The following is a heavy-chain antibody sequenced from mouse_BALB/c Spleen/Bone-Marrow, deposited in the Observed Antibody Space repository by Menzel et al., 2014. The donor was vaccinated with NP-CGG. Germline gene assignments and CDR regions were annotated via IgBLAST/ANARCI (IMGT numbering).Heavy chain of an antibody. J-gene: IGHJ4*01. V-gene: IGHV1-74*04. Sequence: VRLQEFGAELVKPGAPVKLSCKASGYTFTSYWMNWVKQRPGRGLEWIGRIDPSVSETHYNQKFKDKATLTVDKTSSTAYIQLSSLTSEDSAVYYCARALGDGYYYAMDYWGQGTSVTVSS. CDR2: IDPSVSET. CDR1: GYTFTSYW. CDR3: ARALGDGYYYAMDY. D-gene: IGHD2-3*01.